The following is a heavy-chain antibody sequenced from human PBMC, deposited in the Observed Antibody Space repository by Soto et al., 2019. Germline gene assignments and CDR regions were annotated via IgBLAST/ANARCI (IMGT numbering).Heavy chain of an antibody. V-gene: IGHV3-30*18. D-gene: IGHD2-15*01. J-gene: IGHJ4*02. CDR2: ISYDGSNK. CDR3: AKDKYSGPLDY. Sequence: QVQLVESGGGVVQPGRSLRLSCAASGFTFSSYGMHWVRYAPGKGLEWVAVISYDGSNKYYAESVKGRFTSSRDNSKDTLYLQMNSLRAEDTAVYYYAKDKYSGPLDYWGQGTLVTVSS. CDR1: GFTFSSYG.